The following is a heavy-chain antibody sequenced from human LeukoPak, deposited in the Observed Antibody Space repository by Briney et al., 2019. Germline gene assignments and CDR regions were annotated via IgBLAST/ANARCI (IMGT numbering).Heavy chain of an antibody. CDR2: INWNGGST. D-gene: IGHD3-9*01. J-gene: IGHJ4*02. CDR1: GFTFDDSV. CDR3: AKDPKRNILTGYYVH. V-gene: IGHV3-20*04. Sequence: GGSLRLSCAASGFTFDDSVMSWVRQAPGKGLEWVSGINWNGGSTGYADSVKGRFTISRDNAKNSLYLQMSSLRAEDTALYYCAKDPKRNILTGYYVHWGQGTLVTVSS.